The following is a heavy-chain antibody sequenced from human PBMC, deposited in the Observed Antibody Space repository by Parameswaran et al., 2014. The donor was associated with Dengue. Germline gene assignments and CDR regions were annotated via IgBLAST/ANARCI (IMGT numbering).Heavy chain of an antibody. V-gene: IGHV6-1*01. CDR3: ARETRYGDYPYYYYMDV. D-gene: IGHD4-17*01. Sequence: SQTLSLTCAISGDSVSSNSAAWNWIRQSPSRGLEWLGRTYYRSKWYNDYAVSVKSRITINPDTSKNQFSLQLNSVTPEDTAVYYCARETRYGDYPYYYYMDVWGQGTTVTVSS. CDR2: TYYRSKWYN. J-gene: IGHJ6*03. CDR1: GDSVSSNSAA.